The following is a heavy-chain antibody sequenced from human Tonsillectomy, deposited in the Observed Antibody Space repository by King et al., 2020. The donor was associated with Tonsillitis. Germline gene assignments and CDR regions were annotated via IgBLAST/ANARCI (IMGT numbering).Heavy chain of an antibody. J-gene: IGHJ4*02. D-gene: IGHD3-9*01. Sequence: VQLVESGGGVVQPGRSLRLSCAASGFTFSTYGMHWVRQAPGKGLEWVGVIWYDGSNKYYADSGKGRFTIFRNNSKNTLYLQMNSLRAEDTAVYYCAGGLSGYYNFDYWGQGTLVTVSS. CDR2: IWYDGSNK. V-gene: IGHV3-33*08. CDR1: GFTFSTYG. CDR3: AGGLSGYYNFDY.